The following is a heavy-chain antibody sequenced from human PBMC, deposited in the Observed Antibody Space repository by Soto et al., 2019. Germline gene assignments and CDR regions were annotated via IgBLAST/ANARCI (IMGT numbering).Heavy chain of an antibody. D-gene: IGHD5-18*01. V-gene: IGHV3-30-3*01. CDR1: GFTFSSYA. J-gene: IGHJ4*02. CDR2: ISYDGSNK. Sequence: GGSLRLSCAASGFTFSSYAMHWVRQAPGKGLEWVAVISYDGSNKYYADSVKGRFTISRDNSKNTLYLQMNSLRAEDTAVYYCARDIRGYSYGYEEYHYWGQGTLVTVSS. CDR3: ARDIRGYSYGYEEYHY.